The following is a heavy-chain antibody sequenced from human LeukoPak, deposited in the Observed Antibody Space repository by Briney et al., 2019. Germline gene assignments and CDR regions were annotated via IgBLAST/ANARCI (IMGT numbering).Heavy chain of an antibody. CDR3: AIPDYYTSGSQWGGFDY. CDR2: IRSKTDGGTT. J-gene: IGHJ4*02. D-gene: IGHD3-10*01. Sequence: GGSLRLSCAASGFTFTNAWMNWVRQAPGKGLEWVARIRSKTDGGTTDYGATVKGRFTISRDDSRTTLYLQMNSLKTEDTAVYYCAIPDYYTSGSQWGGFDYWGQGTLVTVSS. CDR1: GFTFTNAW. V-gene: IGHV3-15*07.